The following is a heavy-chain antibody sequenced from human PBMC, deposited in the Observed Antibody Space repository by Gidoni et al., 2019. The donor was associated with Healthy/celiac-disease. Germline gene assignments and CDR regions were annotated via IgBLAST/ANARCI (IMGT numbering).Heavy chain of an antibody. Sequence: SSVKVPCKASGSTFSSYAISWVRQAPGQGLGWMGVIIPIFGTANHTQKFQARVTISADESTSTDYMELSSLRSEDTAVYYCERCSDCSSTSRYTAGITTHCYYYGMDVWGQGTTVTVSS. V-gene: IGHV1-69*01. J-gene: IGHJ6*02. CDR2: IIPIFGTA. D-gene: IGHD2-2*02. CDR3: ERCSDCSSTSRYTAGITTHCYYYGMDV. CDR1: GSTFSSYA.